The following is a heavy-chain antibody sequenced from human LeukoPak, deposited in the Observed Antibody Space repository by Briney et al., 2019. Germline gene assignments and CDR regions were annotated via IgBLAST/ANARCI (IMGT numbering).Heavy chain of an antibody. CDR3: AKDRRLSAFDY. CDR2: ITGRGENI. D-gene: IGHD6-25*01. J-gene: IGHJ4*02. Sequence: GGSLRLSCAASGFTFSSYGMNWVRQAPGKGLEWVSGITGRGENIYYAGSVKGRFTISRDNSKNTLYLQMNSLRAEDTAVYYCAKDRRLSAFDYGGQGTLVTVSS. CDR1: GFTFSSYG. V-gene: IGHV3-23*01.